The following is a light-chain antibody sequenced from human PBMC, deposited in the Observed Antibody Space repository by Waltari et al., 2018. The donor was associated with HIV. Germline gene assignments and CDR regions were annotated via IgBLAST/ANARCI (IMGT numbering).Light chain of an antibody. V-gene: IGLV1-47*01. CDR2: RNN. Sequence: QSVLSQPPSASGTPGQRVTISCSGSSSNIGRFYVYWYRQVPGTTPQLLIYRNNQRPSGVPDRSSGSRSGTAASLAISGLRSEDEAYYYCAAWNDNLSGVVFGGGTELTVL. CDR3: AAWNDNLSGVV. J-gene: IGLJ2*01. CDR1: SSNIGRFY.